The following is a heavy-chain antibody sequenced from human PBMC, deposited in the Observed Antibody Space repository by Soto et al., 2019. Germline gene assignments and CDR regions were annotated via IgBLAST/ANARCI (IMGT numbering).Heavy chain of an antibody. CDR1: GGSISSYY. J-gene: IGHJ6*02. CDR3: ARDGRGGYCSGGSCYSDYYYGMDV. D-gene: IGHD2-15*01. CDR2: IYYSGST. Sequence: SETLSLTCTVSGGSISSYYWSWIRQPPGKGLEWIGCIYYSGSTNYNPSLKSRVTISVDTSKNQFSLKLSSVTAADTAVYYCARDGRGGYCSGGSCYSDYYYGMDVWGQGTTVTVS. V-gene: IGHV4-59*01.